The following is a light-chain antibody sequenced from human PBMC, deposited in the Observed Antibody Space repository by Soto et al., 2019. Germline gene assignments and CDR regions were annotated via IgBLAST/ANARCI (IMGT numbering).Light chain of an antibody. J-gene: IGKJ4*01. CDR3: QQYNDWPPELT. CDR1: QSVSSN. V-gene: IGKV3-15*01. Sequence: EIMMTQSPATLSVSPGERATLSCWASQSVSSNLAWYQQRPGQAPRLLLYGASTRAAGIPARFSGSGSGTDFTLTISGLQSEDYAVYYCQQYNDWPPELTFGGGTEVEIK. CDR2: GAS.